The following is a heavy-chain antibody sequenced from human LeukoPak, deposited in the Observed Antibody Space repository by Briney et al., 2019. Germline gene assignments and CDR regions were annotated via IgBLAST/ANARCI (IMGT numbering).Heavy chain of an antibody. J-gene: IGHJ6*02. D-gene: IGHD2-15*01. CDR3: AKDLGSAITSALALDV. V-gene: IGHV3-9*01. CDR2: ISWNGGRI. CDR1: GFSFGDYG. Sequence: PGRSLRVCCVASGFSFGDYGMFWVRQVPGKGLEWVSGISWNGGRIGYADSVKGRFTISRDNRKNLLHLQMDSLRPDDSAVYYCAKDLGSAITSALALDVWGQGTTVTVSS.